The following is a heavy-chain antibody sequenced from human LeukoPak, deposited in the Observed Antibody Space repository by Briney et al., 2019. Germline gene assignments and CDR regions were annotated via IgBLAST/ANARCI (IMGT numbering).Heavy chain of an antibody. Sequence: GGSLRLSCAASGFTFSDYYMSWIRQAPGKGLEWVSYISSSGSTIYYADSVKGRFTISRDNAKNSLCLQMNRLRAEDTAVYYCARDPVTTFHYYYYYYMDVWGKGTTVTVSS. CDR1: GFTFSDYY. CDR3: ARDPVTTFHYYYYYYMDV. J-gene: IGHJ6*03. CDR2: ISSSGSTI. D-gene: IGHD4-11*01. V-gene: IGHV3-11*04.